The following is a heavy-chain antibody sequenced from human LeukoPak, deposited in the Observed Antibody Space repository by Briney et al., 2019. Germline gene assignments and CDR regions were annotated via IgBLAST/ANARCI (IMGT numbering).Heavy chain of an antibody. D-gene: IGHD6-13*01. V-gene: IGHV4-31*03. Sequence: PSETLSLTCTVSGDSISSGGYYWSWIRQHPGKGLEWIGYIYYSGRTFHNPSLKSRLTISVDTSKTQFSLKLTSVTAADTAVYFCARLRAASGSFDYWGQGTLATVSS. CDR3: ARLRAASGSFDY. CDR2: IYYSGRT. CDR1: GDSISSGGYY. J-gene: IGHJ4*02.